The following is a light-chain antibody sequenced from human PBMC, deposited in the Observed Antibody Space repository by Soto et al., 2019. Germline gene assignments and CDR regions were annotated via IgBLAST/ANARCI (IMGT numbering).Light chain of an antibody. J-gene: IGKJ3*01. V-gene: IGKV1-33*01. Sequence: DIPMTQSPSSLSASVGDRVTITCQASHDISNYLNWYQHKPGKAPKLLIYGASNLETGVPSRFSGSGSGTDFTFTISSLQPEDIATYYCQYCDYLPLFGPGTTVDRK. CDR1: HDISNY. CDR2: GAS. CDR3: QYCDYLPL.